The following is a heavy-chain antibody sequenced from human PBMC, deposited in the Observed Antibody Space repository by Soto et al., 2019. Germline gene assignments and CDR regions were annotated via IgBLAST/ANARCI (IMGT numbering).Heavy chain of an antibody. CDR2: IVVGSGNT. CDR1: GFTFTSSA. Sequence: SVKVSCKASGFTFTSSAMQWVRQARGQRLEWIGWIVVGSGNTNYAQKFQERVTITRDMSTSTAYMELSSLRSEDTAVYYCAAVNLRSGYFFRGSPSFDIWGQGTMVTVSS. D-gene: IGHD3-3*01. CDR3: AAVNLRSGYFFRGSPSFDI. J-gene: IGHJ3*02. V-gene: IGHV1-58*02.